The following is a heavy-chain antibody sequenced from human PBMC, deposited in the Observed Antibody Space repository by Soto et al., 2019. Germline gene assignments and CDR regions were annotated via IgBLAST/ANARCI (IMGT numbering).Heavy chain of an antibody. CDR3: ARGRKTTATVGGDFDP. CDR1: GYTFTDYY. D-gene: IGHD4-4*01. Sequence: QVQLVQSGAEVKKPGASVKVSCKTSGYTFTDYYVHWVRQAPGHGLEWMGWINPDNRGTNYAQNFQDWVTLTSDTSITTTYMALSRLKSDDTAVYYCARGRKTTATVGGDFDPWGQGTLVSVSS. CDR2: INPDNRGT. V-gene: IGHV1-2*04. J-gene: IGHJ5*02.